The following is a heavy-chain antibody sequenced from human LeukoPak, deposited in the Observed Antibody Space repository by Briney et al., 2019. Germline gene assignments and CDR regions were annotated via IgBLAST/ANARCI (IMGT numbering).Heavy chain of an antibody. CDR1: GFTFSSYW. CDR3: ASRHCSGGGCYFAGADPFDY. Sequence: GGSLRLSCAASGFTFSSYWMSWVRQAPGKGLEWVANIKQDGSEKYYVDSVKGRFTISRDNAKNSLYLQMNSLRAEDTAVYYCASRHCSGGGCYFAGADPFDYWGQGTLVTVSS. CDR2: IKQDGSEK. D-gene: IGHD2-15*01. J-gene: IGHJ4*02. V-gene: IGHV3-7*03.